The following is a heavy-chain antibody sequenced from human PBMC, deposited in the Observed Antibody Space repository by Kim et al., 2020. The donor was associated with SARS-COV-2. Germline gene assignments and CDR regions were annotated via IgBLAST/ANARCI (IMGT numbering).Heavy chain of an antibody. J-gene: IGHJ6*02. D-gene: IGHD3-3*01. CDR2: ISGSGGST. Sequence: GGSLRLSCAASGFTFSSYAMSWVRQAPGKGLEWVSAISGSGGSTYYADSVKGRFTISRDNSKNTLYLQMNSLRAEDTAVYYCATKRGYDFWSDDYYYGMDVWGQWTTVTVSS. V-gene: IGHV3-23*01. CDR1: GFTFSSYA. CDR3: ATKRGYDFWSDDYYYGMDV.